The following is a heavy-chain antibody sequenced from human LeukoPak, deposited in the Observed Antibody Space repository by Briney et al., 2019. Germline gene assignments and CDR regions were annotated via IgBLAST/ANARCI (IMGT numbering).Heavy chain of an antibody. CDR3: ARGPLGYCSSTSCRNYYYYYYGMDV. J-gene: IGHJ6*02. Sequence: SETLSLTCAVYGGSFSGYYWSWIRQPPGKGLEWIGEISHSGSTNYNPSLKSRVTISVDTSKNQFSLKLSSVTAADTAVYYCARGPLGYCSSTSCRNYYYYYYGMDVWGQGTTVTVSS. V-gene: IGHV4-34*01. D-gene: IGHD2-2*01. CDR1: GGSFSGYY. CDR2: ISHSGST.